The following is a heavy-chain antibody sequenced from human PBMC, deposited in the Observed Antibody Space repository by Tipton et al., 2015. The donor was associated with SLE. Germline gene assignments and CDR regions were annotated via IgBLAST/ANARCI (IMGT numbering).Heavy chain of an antibody. V-gene: IGHV3-7*01. CDR3: ARGSLYSSSSLWFDP. J-gene: IGHJ5*02. D-gene: IGHD6-6*01. CDR1: GFTFSSYW. Sequence: SLRLSCAASGFTFSSYWMSWVRQAPGKGLEWVANIKQDGSEKYYVDSVKGRFTISRDNAKNSLYLQMNSLRAADTAVYYCARGSLYSSSSLWFDPWGQGTLVTVSS. CDR2: IKQDGSEK.